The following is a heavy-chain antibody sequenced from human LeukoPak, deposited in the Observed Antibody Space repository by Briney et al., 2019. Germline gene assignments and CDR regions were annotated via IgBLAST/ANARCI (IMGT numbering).Heavy chain of an antibody. CDR2: IKPDGSEK. CDR3: ATGYCTSTTCYRSRFDY. Sequence: GGSLRLSCAASGFTFSSYWMSWVRQAPGKGLEWVANIKPDGSEKYYVDSVKGRFTISRDNAKNSLYLQINSLRAADTAVFYCATGYCTSTTCYRSRFDYWGQGTLVTVSS. V-gene: IGHV3-7*01. D-gene: IGHD2-2*01. J-gene: IGHJ4*02. CDR1: GFTFSSYW.